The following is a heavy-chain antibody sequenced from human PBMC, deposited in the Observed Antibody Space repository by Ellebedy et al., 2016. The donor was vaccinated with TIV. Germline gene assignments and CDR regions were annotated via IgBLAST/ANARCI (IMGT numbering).Heavy chain of an antibody. D-gene: IGHD3-10*01. CDR1: GFTFNSYA. J-gene: IGHJ6*02. CDR3: AKDRGDFAYGMDV. V-gene: IGHV3-23*01. CDR2: ISNTGSRT. Sequence: GESLKISCAATGFTFNSYAMSWVRQAPGKGLEWVSTISNTGSRTYYADSVEGRFIISRDNSKNTLYLQMNSLRAEDTAVYYCAKDRGDFAYGMDVWGQGTTVTVS.